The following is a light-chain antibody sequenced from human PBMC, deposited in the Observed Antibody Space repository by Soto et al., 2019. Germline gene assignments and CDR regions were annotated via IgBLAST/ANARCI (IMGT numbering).Light chain of an antibody. CDR1: QSLLNSANDKIH. J-gene: IGKJ4*01. Sequence: DIVMTQSPASLAVSLGERATINCKSSQSLLNSANDKIHLAWYQQKPGQPPKLLIWRASTRDSGVPDRFSGRGSGTDFTLTINSLQAEDVATYYFQQYFSAHLTFGGGTKVEI. CDR2: RAS. CDR3: QQYFSAHLT. V-gene: IGKV4-1*01.